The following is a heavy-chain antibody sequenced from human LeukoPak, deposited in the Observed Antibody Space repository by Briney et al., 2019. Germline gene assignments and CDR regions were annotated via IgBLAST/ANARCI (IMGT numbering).Heavy chain of an antibody. CDR2: ISYDGSNK. Sequence: GGSLRLSCAASGFTFSSYAMHWVRQAPGKGLEWVAVISYDGSNKYYADSVKGRFTISRDNSENTLYLQMNSLRAEDTAVYYCARSTSCPFCWFDPWGQGTLVTVSS. CDR1: GFTFSSYA. CDR3: ARSTSCPFCWFDP. J-gene: IGHJ5*02. D-gene: IGHD2-2*01. V-gene: IGHV3-30-3*01.